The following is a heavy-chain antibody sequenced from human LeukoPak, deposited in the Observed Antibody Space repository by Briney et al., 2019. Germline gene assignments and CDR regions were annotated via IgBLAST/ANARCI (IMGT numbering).Heavy chain of an antibody. CDR2: INPNSGGT. V-gene: IGHV1-2*02. D-gene: IGHD1-26*01. J-gene: IGHJ4*02. CDR3: ARDLPRALVGATSDY. CDR1: GYTFTGYY. Sequence: GASVKVSCKASGYTFTGYYMHWVRQAPGQGLEWMGWINPNSGGTNYAQKFQGRVTMTRDTSISTAYIELSRLRSDDTAVYYCARDLPRALVGATSDYWGQGTLVTVSP.